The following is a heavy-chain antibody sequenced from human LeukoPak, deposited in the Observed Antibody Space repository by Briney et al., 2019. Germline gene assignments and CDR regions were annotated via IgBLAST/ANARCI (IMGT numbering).Heavy chain of an antibody. V-gene: IGHV4-34*01. CDR1: GGSFSGYY. J-gene: IGHJ6*02. CDR2: INHSGST. CDR3: ARAGWPYGRDV. Sequence: SETLSHTCAVYGGSFSGYYWSWIRQPPGKGLEWIGEINHSGSTNYNPSLKGRVTISADTSKNQFSLKLSSVTAADTAVYYCARAGWPYGRDVWGQGTTVTVPS. D-gene: IGHD2-15*01.